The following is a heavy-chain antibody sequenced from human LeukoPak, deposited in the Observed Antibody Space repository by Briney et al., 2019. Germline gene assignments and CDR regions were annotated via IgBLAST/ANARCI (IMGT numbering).Heavy chain of an antibody. CDR3: ARETHTMVRGVIIEDWFDP. Sequence: SETLSLTCAVYGGSFSGYYWSWVRQPPGKGLEWIGEINHSGSTNYNPSPKSRVTISVDTSKNQFFLKLGSVTAADTAVYYCARETHTMVRGVIIEDWFDPWRQATLLTVSS. CDR2: INHSGST. CDR1: GGSFSGYY. V-gene: IGHV4-34*01. D-gene: IGHD3-10*01. J-gene: IGHJ5*02.